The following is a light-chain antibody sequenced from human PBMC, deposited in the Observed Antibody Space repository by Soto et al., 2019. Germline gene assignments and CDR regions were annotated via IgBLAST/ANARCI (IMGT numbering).Light chain of an antibody. J-gene: IGKJ2*01. CDR2: GAS. CDR1: QSVSSN. Sequence: EIVMTQSPATLSVSPGERVTLSCRASQSVSSNLAWYQQKPGQAPRLLIYGASTRTTGIPARFSGSGSGTDFTLTISGLQSEDFAIYYCQQYNNWPLYTFDQGTKLEIK. CDR3: QQYNNWPLYT. V-gene: IGKV3-15*01.